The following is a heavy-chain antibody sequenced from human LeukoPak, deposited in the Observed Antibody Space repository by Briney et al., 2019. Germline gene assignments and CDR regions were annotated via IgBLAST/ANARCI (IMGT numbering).Heavy chain of an antibody. V-gene: IGHV4-59*13. CDR2: IYYSGNA. CDR1: RGSISGNS. D-gene: IGHD6-13*01. CDR3: ARGGSSLDS. J-gene: IGHJ4*02. Sequence: PSETLSLTCTVSRGSISGNSWYWIWHPPGQGQGLIGYIYYSGNANYNPSLYNPSFKSRLTILVDTSKNQFSLKLSSVAAVDTAVYYGARGGSSLDSWGQGTLVTVSS.